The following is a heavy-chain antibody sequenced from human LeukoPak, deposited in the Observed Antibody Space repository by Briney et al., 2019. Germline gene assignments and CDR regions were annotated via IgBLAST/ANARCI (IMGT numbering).Heavy chain of an antibody. V-gene: IGHV3-21*01. CDR1: GFTFSSYS. J-gene: IGHJ4*02. CDR3: ARIPVAWLYYFDY. D-gene: IGHD6-19*01. Sequence: PGGSLRLSCAASGFTFSSYSMNWVRQAPGKGLEWVSSISSSSSYIYYADSVKGRFTISRDNAKNSLYLQMNSLRAEDTAVYYCARIPVAWLYYFDYWGQGTLVTVSS. CDR2: ISSSSSYI.